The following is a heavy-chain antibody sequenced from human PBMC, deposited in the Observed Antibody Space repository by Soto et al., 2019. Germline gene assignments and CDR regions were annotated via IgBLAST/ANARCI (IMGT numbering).Heavy chain of an antibody. CDR2: MNPNSGNT. CDR1: RYTFTSYD. V-gene: IGHV1-8*01. CDR3: ARVATMVRGVIIPYWFDP. J-gene: IGHJ5*02. D-gene: IGHD3-10*01. Sequence: ASVKVSCKASRYTFTSYDINWVRQATGQGLEWMGWMNPNSGNTGYAQKFQGRVTMTRNTSISTAYMELSSLRSEDTAVYYCARVATMVRGVIIPYWFDPWGQGTLVTVSS.